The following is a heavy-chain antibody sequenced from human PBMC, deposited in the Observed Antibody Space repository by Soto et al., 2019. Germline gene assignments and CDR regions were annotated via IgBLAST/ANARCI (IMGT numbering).Heavy chain of an antibody. Sequence: GGSLRLSCAASGFTFSSYSMNWVRQAPGKGLEWVSSISSSSSYIYYADSVKGRFTISRDNAKNSLYLQMNSLRAEDTAVYYCARDEIFKSGMDVWGQGTTVTVSS. J-gene: IGHJ6*02. D-gene: IGHD3-3*01. CDR1: GFTFSSYS. CDR2: ISSSSSYI. V-gene: IGHV3-21*01. CDR3: ARDEIFKSGMDV.